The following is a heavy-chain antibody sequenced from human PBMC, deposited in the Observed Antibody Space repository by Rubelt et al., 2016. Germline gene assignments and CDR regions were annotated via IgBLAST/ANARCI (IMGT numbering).Heavy chain of an antibody. J-gene: IGHJ4*02. CDR3: ARAASYYYDSSGYFKI. D-gene: IGHD3-22*01. Sequence: GQRLEWMGWINAGNGNTKYSQKFQGRVTITADESTSTAYMELSSLRSEDTAVYYCARAASYYYDSSGYFKIWGQGTLVTVSS. CDR2: INAGNGNT. V-gene: IGHV1-3*01.